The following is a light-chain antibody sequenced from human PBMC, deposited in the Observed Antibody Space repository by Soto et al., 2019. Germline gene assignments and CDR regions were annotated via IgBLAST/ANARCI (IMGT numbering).Light chain of an antibody. CDR1: QSVSTY. CDR2: DAS. Sequence: EIVLTQSPATLSLSPGERATLSCSARQSVSTYLAWYQQKPGQAPRLLIYDASSRATGIPDRFSGSGSGTDFTLTISRLDPEDFAVYYCQQYSSSPITFGQGTRLEIK. V-gene: IGKV3-20*01. J-gene: IGKJ5*01. CDR3: QQYSSSPIT.